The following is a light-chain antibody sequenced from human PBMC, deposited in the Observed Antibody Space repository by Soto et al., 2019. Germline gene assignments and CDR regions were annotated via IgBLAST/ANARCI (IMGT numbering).Light chain of an antibody. V-gene: IGKV1-5*01. CDR2: DAS. J-gene: IGKJ1*01. CDR1: QSSSTW. Sequence: SQMTQSPSSLSASVGARVTIPCRASQSSSTWLAWYQQKPGKAPKLLIYDASTLESGVPSRFSGGGFGTDFTLTISSLQPDDFATYYCQQYSSYSTFGQGTKVDIK. CDR3: QQYSSYST.